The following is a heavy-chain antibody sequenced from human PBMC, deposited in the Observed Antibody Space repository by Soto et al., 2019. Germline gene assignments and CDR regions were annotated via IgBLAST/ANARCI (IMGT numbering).Heavy chain of an antibody. CDR1: GDSVSTNDAT. CDR3: ARVNIVLVAARGWYDP. CDR2: TYYRSRWQT. J-gene: IGHJ5*02. Sequence: PSQTLSLTCAISGDSVSTNDATWDWIRQSPSRGLEWLGRTYYRSRWQTDYAVSVKSRISINPDTSNNQVSLQLSSVTAADTAVYYCARVNIVLVAARGWYDPWGQGSLVTVSS. D-gene: IGHD3-3*02. V-gene: IGHV6-1*01.